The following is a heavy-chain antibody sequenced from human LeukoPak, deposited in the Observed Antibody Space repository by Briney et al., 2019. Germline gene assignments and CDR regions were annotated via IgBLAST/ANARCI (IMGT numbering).Heavy chain of an antibody. D-gene: IGHD3-3*01. CDR2: IYTSGST. CDR3: ARDLGWGLEGYYYMDV. V-gene: IGHV4-4*07. J-gene: IGHJ6*03. Sequence: PSETLSLTCTVSGGSISSYYWSWIRQPAGKGLEWIGRIYTSGSTNYNPSLKSRVTMSVDTSKNQFSLKLSSETAADTAVYYCARDLGWGLEGYYYMDVWGKGTTVTVSS. CDR1: GGSISSYY.